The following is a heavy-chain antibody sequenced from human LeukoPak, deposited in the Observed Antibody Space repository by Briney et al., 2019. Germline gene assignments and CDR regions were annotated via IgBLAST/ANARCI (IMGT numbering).Heavy chain of an antibody. D-gene: IGHD3-10*01. V-gene: IGHV3-30*04. J-gene: IGHJ4*02. Sequence: GGSLRLSCAASGFTFSSYAMHWVRQAPGKGLEWVALISYDGSNKYYADSVKGRFTISRDNSKNTLYLQMTSLRVEDTAVYYCATRVRGVFDFWGQGALVTVSS. CDR3: ATRVRGVFDF. CDR2: ISYDGSNK. CDR1: GFTFSSYA.